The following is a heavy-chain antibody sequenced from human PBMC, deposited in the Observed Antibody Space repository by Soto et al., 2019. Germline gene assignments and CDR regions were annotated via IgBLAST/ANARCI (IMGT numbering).Heavy chain of an antibody. CDR2: INYSGST. CDR1: GGSISSYY. D-gene: IGHD5-18*01. Sequence: QVQLQESGPGLVKPSETLSLTCTVSGGSISSYYWSWIRQPPGKGLEWIGYINYSGSTNYNPSLKSRVTISVDTSKNQFSLKLSSVTAADTAVYYCARVTIGYSYGQVYFDYWGQGTLVTVSS. J-gene: IGHJ4*02. CDR3: ARVTIGYSYGQVYFDY. V-gene: IGHV4-59*01.